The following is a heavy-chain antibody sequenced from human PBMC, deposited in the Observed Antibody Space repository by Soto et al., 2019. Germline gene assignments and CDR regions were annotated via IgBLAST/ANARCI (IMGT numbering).Heavy chain of an antibody. CDR3: AREGALLNWFDP. CDR1: GFTLSDYY. Sequence: GGSLRLSCAASGFTLSDYYMSWIRQAPGKGLEWVSYISSSSSTIYYADSVEGRFTISRDNAKNSLYLQMNSLRAEDTAVYYCAREGALLNWFDPWGQGTLVTVSS. V-gene: IGHV3-11*04. CDR2: ISSSSSTI. J-gene: IGHJ5*02. D-gene: IGHD2-21*01.